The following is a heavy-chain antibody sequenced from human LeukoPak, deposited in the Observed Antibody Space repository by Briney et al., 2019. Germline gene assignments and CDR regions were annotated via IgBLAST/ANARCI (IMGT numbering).Heavy chain of an antibody. Sequence: EASVKVSCKASGYTFTGYYMHWVRQAPGQGLEWMGWINPNSGGTNYAQKFQGRVTMTRDTSISTAYMELSRLRSDDTAVYYCARDFSGSYPLLLFDYWGQGTLVTVSS. V-gene: IGHV1-2*02. J-gene: IGHJ4*02. D-gene: IGHD1-26*01. CDR1: GYTFTGYY. CDR2: INPNSGGT. CDR3: ARDFSGSYPLLLFDY.